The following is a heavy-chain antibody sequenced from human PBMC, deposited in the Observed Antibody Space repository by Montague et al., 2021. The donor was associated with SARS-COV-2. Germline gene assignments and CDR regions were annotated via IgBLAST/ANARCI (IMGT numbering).Heavy chain of an antibody. Sequence: SETLSLTCTVSGASINNYYWSWIRQSPGKGLEYIGYIYYGGGANYHPSLGTNYNPSFESRVAISLDTSKNQFSLSLSSVTTADTAVYYCARGSGYSGYALAYWGQGTLVTVSS. D-gene: IGHD5-12*01. CDR1: GASINNYY. J-gene: IGHJ4*02. CDR3: ARGSGYSGYALAY. CDR2: IYYGGGANYHPSLGT. V-gene: IGHV4-59*01.